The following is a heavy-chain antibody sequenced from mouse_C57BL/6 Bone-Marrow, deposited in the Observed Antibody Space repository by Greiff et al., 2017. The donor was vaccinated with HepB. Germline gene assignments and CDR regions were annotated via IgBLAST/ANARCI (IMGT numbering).Heavy chain of an antibody. J-gene: IGHJ1*03. V-gene: IGHV1-15*01. D-gene: IGHD1-1*01. Sequence: VHLVESGAELVRPGASVTLSCKASGYTFTDYEMHWVKQTPVHGLEWIGAIDPETGGTAYNQKFKGKAILTADKSSSTAYMELRSLTSEDSAVYYCTRNYYGSSHWYFDVWGTGTTVTVSS. CDR1: GYTFTDYE. CDR3: TRNYYGSSHWYFDV. CDR2: IDPETGGT.